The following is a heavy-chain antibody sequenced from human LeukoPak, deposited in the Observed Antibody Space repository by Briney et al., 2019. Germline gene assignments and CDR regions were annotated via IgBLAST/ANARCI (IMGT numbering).Heavy chain of an antibody. CDR2: LNGDGTNI. Sequence: SGGSLRLSCVASGFTFSNYWMQWVRQVPGKGLVWVSRLNGDGTNIIYADSVKGRFTISRDNAENTLYLQMNSLRAEDTALYYCARSQSGVFDVWGQGTMVTASS. D-gene: IGHD2-8*01. J-gene: IGHJ3*01. V-gene: IGHV3-74*01. CDR3: ARSQSGVFDV. CDR1: GFTFSNYW.